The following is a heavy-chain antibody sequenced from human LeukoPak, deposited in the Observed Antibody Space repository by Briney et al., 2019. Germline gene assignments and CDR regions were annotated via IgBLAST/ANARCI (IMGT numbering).Heavy chain of an antibody. CDR3: ARRRSGSYYFPYYFDY. J-gene: IGHJ4*02. CDR2: INHSGST. CDR1: GGSFSGYY. V-gene: IGHV4-34*01. D-gene: IGHD3-10*01. Sequence: SETLSLTCAVYGGSFSGYYWSWIRQPPGKGLEWIGEINHSGSTNYNPSLKSRVTISVDTSKSQFSLKLSSVTAADTAVYYCARRRSGSYYFPYYFDYWGQGTLVTVSS.